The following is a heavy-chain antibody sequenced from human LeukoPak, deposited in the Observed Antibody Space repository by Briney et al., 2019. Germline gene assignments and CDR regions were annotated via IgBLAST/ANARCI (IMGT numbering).Heavy chain of an antibody. Sequence: SETLSLTCTVSGGSISSSSYCWGWIRQPPGKGLERIGTIYYSGRTYSNPSLKSRVTTSVYTSKNQFSLWLSSVSAADTAVYYCARHIYSGTDGDAFDIWGEGTMVTVPS. CDR2: IYYSGRT. CDR1: GGSISSSSYC. J-gene: IGHJ3*02. V-gene: IGHV4-39*01. D-gene: IGHD1-26*01. CDR3: ARHIYSGTDGDAFDI.